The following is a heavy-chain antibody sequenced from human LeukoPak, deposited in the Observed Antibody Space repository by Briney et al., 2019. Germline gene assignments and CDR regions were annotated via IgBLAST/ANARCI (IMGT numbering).Heavy chain of an antibody. Sequence: PGGSLRLSCAASGFTFSSYWMHWVRQAPGKGLVWVSRINSDGSSTSYADSVKGRFTISRDNAKNTLYLQMNSLRAEDTAVYYCARDAPYDFWSGYYGYWGQGTLVTVSS. CDR3: ARDAPYDFWSGYYGY. D-gene: IGHD3-3*01. J-gene: IGHJ4*02. V-gene: IGHV3-74*01. CDR2: INSDGSST. CDR1: GFTFSSYW.